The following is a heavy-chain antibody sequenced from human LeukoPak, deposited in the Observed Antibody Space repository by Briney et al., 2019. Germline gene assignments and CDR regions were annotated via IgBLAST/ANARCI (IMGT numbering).Heavy chain of an antibody. D-gene: IGHD3-3*01. V-gene: IGHV4-59*01. CDR1: GGSISSYF. CDR2: IYYSGST. CDR3: ARAFWSGPRLYFDY. J-gene: IGHJ4*02. Sequence: KPSETLSLTRTVSGGSISSYFWSWIRQPPGKGLEWIGYIYYSGSTNYNPSLKSRVTISVDTSKNQFSLKLSSVTAADTAVYYCARAFWSGPRLYFDYWGQGTLVTVSS.